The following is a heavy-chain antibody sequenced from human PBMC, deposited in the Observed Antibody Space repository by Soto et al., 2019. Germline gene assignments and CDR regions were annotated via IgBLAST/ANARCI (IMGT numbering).Heavy chain of an antibody. D-gene: IGHD2-15*01. Sequence: SETLSLTCAVYGGSFSGSYWTWIRQPPGKGLEWIGEINHSGSTNYNPSLKSRVTISVDTSKNQFSLKLSSVTAADTAVYYCAREKNIHYYYYYYMDVWGKGTTVTVSS. CDR3: AREKNIHYYYYYYMDV. CDR2: INHSGST. J-gene: IGHJ6*03. V-gene: IGHV4-34*01. CDR1: GGSFSGSY.